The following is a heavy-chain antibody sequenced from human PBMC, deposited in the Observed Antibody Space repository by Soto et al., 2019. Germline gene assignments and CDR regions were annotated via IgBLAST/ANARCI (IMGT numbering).Heavy chain of an antibody. CDR1: GGSFSGYY. Sequence: SETLSLTCAVYGGSFSGYYWSWIRQPPGKGLEWIGEINHSGSTNYNPSLKSRVTISVDTSKNQFSLELSSVTAADTAVYYCAREGVGYYDSSGYYLLSGYDYWGQGTLVTVSS. D-gene: IGHD3-22*01. CDR3: AREGVGYYDSSGYYLLSGYDY. J-gene: IGHJ4*02. V-gene: IGHV4-34*01. CDR2: INHSGST.